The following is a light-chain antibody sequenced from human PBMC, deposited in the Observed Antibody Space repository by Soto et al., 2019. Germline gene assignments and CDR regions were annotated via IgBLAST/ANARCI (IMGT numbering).Light chain of an antibody. Sequence: DIRMTQSPSTLSASVGDRVTITCRASQTINEWMAWYQQKPGRAPQLLIYEASSLESGVPSRFSGSGSRTEFTLTINSLQPVDFATYYCQHYNGYFGQGTKLQIK. CDR1: QTINEW. CDR2: EAS. CDR3: QHYNGY. V-gene: IGKV1-5*03. J-gene: IGKJ2*01.